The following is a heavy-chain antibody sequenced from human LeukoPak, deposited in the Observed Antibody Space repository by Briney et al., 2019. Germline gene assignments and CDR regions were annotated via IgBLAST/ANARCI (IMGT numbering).Heavy chain of an antibody. V-gene: IGHV3-7*01. CDR3: ARWGIAAAGTGGDY. CDR2: IKQDGSEK. D-gene: IGHD6-13*01. CDR1: GFTFSSFW. Sequence: GGSLRLSCAASGFTFSSFWMSWVRQAPGKGLEWVANIKQDGSEKYYVDSVKGRFTISRDNAKNSLYLQMNSLRDEDTAVYYCARWGIAAAGTGGDYWGQGTLVTVSS. J-gene: IGHJ4*02.